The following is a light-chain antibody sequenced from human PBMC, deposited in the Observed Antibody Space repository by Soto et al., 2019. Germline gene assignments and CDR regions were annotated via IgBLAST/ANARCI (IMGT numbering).Light chain of an antibody. Sequence: DIQMNQSPSTLSASVGDRVTITCRASQSVNRWLAWYQQKPGKAPKLLIYEASILEGGFPLRFGGSGSGTEFTLTISILQPDDVAIYYCQQYNSYAWTFCQGTKGESK. CDR3: QQYNSYAWT. CDR1: QSVNRW. J-gene: IGKJ1*01. CDR2: EAS. V-gene: IGKV1-5*03.